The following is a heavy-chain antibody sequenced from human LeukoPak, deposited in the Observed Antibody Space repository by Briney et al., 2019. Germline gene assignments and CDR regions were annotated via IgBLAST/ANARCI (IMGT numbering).Heavy chain of an antibody. CDR1: GFTFSSYA. CDR3: ASGRYGDYHFDY. V-gene: IGHV3-11*01. J-gene: IGHJ4*02. D-gene: IGHD4-17*01. CDR2: ISSGGSTI. Sequence: PGGSLRLSCAASGFTFSSYAMSWIRQAPGKGLEWVSYISSGGSTIYYADSVKGRFTISRDNAKNSLYLQMNSLRAEDTAVYYCASGRYGDYHFDYWGQGTLVTVSS.